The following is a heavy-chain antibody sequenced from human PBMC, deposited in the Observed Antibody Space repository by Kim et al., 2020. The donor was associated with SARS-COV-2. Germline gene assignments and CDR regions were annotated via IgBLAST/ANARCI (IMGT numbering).Heavy chain of an antibody. CDR1: GGSISSSSYY. CDR3: ARHSTGYYFDY. CDR2: IYYSGST. D-gene: IGHD6-13*01. J-gene: IGHJ4*02. V-gene: IGHV4-39*01. Sequence: SETLSLTCTVSGGSISSSSYYWGWIRQPPGKGLEWIGSIYYSGSTYYNPSLKSRVTISVDTSKNQFSLKLSSVTAADTAVYYCARHSTGYYFDYWGQGTLVTVSS.